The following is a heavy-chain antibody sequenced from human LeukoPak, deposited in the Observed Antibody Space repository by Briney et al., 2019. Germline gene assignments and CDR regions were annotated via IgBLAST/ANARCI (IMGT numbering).Heavy chain of an antibody. D-gene: IGHD5-12*01. Sequence: PGRSLRLSCAASGFTFSTYGMHWVRQAPGKGLEWVAVIWYDGSIKYYGDSVKGRFTISRDNSKNTLNLQLSSLRAEETALYYCAKGVYSGYGPADYWGQGTLVTVSS. J-gene: IGHJ4*02. CDR3: AKGVYSGYGPADY. CDR2: IWYDGSIK. CDR1: GFTFSTYG. V-gene: IGHV3-33*06.